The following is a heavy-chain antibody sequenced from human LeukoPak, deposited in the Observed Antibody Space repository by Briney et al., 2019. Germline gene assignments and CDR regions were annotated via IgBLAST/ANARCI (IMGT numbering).Heavy chain of an antibody. V-gene: IGHV4-39*07. Sequence: SETLSLTCTVSGGSISSSSYYWGWIRQPPGKGLEWIGSIYYSGSTYYNPSLKSRATISVDTSKNQFSLKLSSVTAADTAVYYCARDRSPLSYYYGSGRHDPWGQGTLVTVSS. CDR3: ARDRSPLSYYYGSGRHDP. CDR2: IYYSGST. D-gene: IGHD3-10*01. CDR1: GGSISSSSYY. J-gene: IGHJ5*02.